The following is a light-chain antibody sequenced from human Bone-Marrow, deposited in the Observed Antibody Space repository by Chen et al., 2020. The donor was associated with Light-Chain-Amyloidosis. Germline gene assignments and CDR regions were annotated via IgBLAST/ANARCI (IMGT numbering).Light chain of an antibody. Sequence: SFVLTQAPSVSMAPGQTASLTRGGNDIGSKSVHWYQQRPGQAPVLVIYYDTDRPSGIPERFSGSNSGNTATLTISRVEAGDEADYYCQVWDVTTLHVVFGGGTKLTVL. CDR3: QVWDVTTLHVV. V-gene: IGLV3-21*04. J-gene: IGLJ2*01. CDR2: YDT. CDR1: DIGSKS.